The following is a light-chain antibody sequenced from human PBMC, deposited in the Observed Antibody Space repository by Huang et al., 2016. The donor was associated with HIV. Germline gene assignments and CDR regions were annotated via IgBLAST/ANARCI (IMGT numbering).Light chain of an antibody. Sequence: EIVMTQSPATLSVSPGERATLSCRASQSVSSNLAWYQQKPGQAPRLLIYAASTRATGSPARVSGSGSGTEFTLTISSLQSEDFAVYYCQQYNNWSRTFGQGTKVEIK. CDR1: QSVSSN. V-gene: IGKV3-15*01. CDR3: QQYNNWSRT. J-gene: IGKJ1*01. CDR2: AAS.